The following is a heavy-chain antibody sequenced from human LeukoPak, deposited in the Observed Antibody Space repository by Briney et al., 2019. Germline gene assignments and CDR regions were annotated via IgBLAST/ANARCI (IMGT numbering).Heavy chain of an antibody. Sequence: GRPLRLSCAASGFTFSSYAMHWVRQAPGKGLEWVAVISYDGSNKYYADSVKGRFTISRDNSKNTLYLQMNSLRAEDTAVYYCAREDTAIDYWGQGTLVTVSS. CDR1: GFTFSSYA. CDR3: AREDTAIDY. D-gene: IGHD5-18*01. J-gene: IGHJ4*02. CDR2: ISYDGSNK. V-gene: IGHV3-30-3*01.